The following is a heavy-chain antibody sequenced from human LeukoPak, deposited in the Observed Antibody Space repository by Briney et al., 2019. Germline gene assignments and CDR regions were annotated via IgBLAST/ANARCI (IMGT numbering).Heavy chain of an antibody. D-gene: IGHD6-13*01. V-gene: IGHV5-51*01. CDR1: GYTFPSYW. CDR2: TYPGDSDT. J-gene: IGHJ3*02. Sequence: GESLKISCKGSGYTFPSYWIGGVRQIPGKGLEWMGITYPGDSDTRYSPSFQGQVTISADKSISTAYLQWSSLKASDTAMYYCARLVSSSWSWVDAFDIWGQGTMVTVSS. CDR3: ARLVSSSWSWVDAFDI.